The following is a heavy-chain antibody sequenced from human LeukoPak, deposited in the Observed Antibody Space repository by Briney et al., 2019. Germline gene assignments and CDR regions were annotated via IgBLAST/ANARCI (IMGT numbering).Heavy chain of an antibody. CDR1: GFTFDDYG. J-gene: IGHJ5*02. CDR2: INWNGGST. CDR3: ARDSPYGGNSIGFDP. V-gene: IGHV3-20*01. Sequence: GGSLRLSCAASGFTFDDYGMSWVRQAPGKGLEWVSGINWNGGSTGYADSVKGRFTISRDNAKSSLYLQMNSLRAEDTALYHCARDSPYGGNSIGFDPWGQGTLVTVSS. D-gene: IGHD4-23*01.